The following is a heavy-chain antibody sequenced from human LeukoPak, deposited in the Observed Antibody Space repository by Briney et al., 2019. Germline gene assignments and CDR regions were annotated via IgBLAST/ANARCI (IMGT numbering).Heavy chain of an antibody. CDR2: ISSNGGST. D-gene: IGHD2-15*01. CDR1: GFTFSSYA. CDR3: ARGGVVGAPTVQGYYMDV. V-gene: IGHV3-64*01. J-gene: IGHJ6*03. Sequence: PGGSLRLSCAASGFTFSSYAMHWVRQAPGKGLEYVSAISSNGGSTYYANSVKGRFTISRDNSKNTLYLQMGSLRAEDMAVYYCARGGVVGAPTVQGYYMDVWGKGTTVTVSS.